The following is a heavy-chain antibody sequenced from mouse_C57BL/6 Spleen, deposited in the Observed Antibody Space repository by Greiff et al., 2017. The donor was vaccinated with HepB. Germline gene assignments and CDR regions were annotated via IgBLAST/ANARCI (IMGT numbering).Heavy chain of an antibody. CDR3: ARSGGSSFFDY. CDR1: GYAFSSSW. D-gene: IGHD1-1*01. Sequence: VQLQQSGPELVKPGASVKISCKASGYAFSSSWMNWVKQRPGEGLEWIGRIYPGDGDTNYNGKFKGKATLTADKSSSTAYMQLSSLTSEDSAVYFCARSGGSSFFDYWGQGTTLTVSS. V-gene: IGHV1-82*01. CDR2: IYPGDGDT. J-gene: IGHJ2*01.